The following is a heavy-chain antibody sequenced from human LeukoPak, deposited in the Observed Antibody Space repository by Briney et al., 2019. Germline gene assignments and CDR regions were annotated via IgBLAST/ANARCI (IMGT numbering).Heavy chain of an antibody. J-gene: IGHJ6*03. V-gene: IGHV3-20*01. Sequence: GGSLRLSCAASGFTFDDYGMSWVRQAPGKGLEWVAGINWSGGSTGYADSVKGRFTISRDNAKNSLYLQMNSLRAEDTALYHCARSARWGSDEYYYYYYYMDVWGKGTTVTISS. D-gene: IGHD3-16*01. CDR2: INWSGGST. CDR1: GFTFDDYG. CDR3: ARSARWGSDEYYYYYYYMDV.